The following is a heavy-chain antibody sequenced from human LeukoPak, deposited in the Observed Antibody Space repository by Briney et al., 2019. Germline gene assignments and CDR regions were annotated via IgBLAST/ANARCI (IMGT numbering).Heavy chain of an antibody. CDR1: GFTFSLCA. V-gene: IGHV3-23*01. CDR3: AKEAFVSYFDY. J-gene: IGHJ4*02. Sequence: GGSLRLSCAASGFTFSLCAMNWVRQAPGKGPEWVSGISGSGDNTYYEDSVKGRFTISRENSKNMLYLQMNSLRAEDTAVYYCAKEAFVSYFDYWGQGILVTVSS. D-gene: IGHD2-21*01. CDR2: ISGSGDNT.